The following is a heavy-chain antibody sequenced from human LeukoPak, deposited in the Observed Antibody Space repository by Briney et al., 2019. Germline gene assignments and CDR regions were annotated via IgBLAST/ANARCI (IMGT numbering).Heavy chain of an antibody. V-gene: IGHV1-69*04. Sequence: ASVKVSCKASGGTFSSYAISWVRQAPGQGLEWMGRIIPILGIANYAQKFQGRVTITADKSTSTAYMELSSLRSEDTALYYCASAYCSSTSCYSVRFDPWGQGTLFTVSS. CDR1: GGTFSSYA. J-gene: IGHJ5*02. CDR3: ASAYCSSTSCYSVRFDP. CDR2: IIPILGIA. D-gene: IGHD2-2*01.